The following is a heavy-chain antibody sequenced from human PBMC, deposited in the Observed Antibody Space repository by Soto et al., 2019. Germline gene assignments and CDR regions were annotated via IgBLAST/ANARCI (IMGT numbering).Heavy chain of an antibody. CDR1: GFTFSSYA. D-gene: IGHD3-16*01. J-gene: IGHJ2*01. Sequence: EVQLLESGGGLVQPGGSLRLSCAASGFTFSSYAMSWVRQAPGKGLEWVSAISGSGGSTYYADSVKGRFTISRDNSKNPLYLQMNSLRAEDTAVYSWAKPGGGETYWYFDLWGRGTLVTVSS. CDR3: AKPGGGETYWYFDL. V-gene: IGHV3-23*01. CDR2: ISGSGGST.